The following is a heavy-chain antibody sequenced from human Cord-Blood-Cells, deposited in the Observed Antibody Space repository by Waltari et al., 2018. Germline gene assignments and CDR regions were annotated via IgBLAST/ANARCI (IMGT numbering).Heavy chain of an antibody. CDR3: ARGAAGESYWYFDL. D-gene: IGHD7-27*01. CDR2: INPNSGGT. Sequence: QVQLVQSGAEVKKPGASVKVSCKASGYTFTGYYMHWVRQAPGQGLEWMGCINPNSGGTNYAQVCQGVVTVTSVTSISTAYMELSRLRSDDTAVYYCARGAAGESYWYFDLWGRGTLVTVSS. CDR1: GYTFTGYY. V-gene: IGHV1-2*02. J-gene: IGHJ2*01.